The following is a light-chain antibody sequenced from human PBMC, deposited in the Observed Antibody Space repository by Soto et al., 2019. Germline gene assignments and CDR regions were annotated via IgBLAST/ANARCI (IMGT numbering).Light chain of an antibody. J-gene: IGKJ2*01. Sequence: EIVLTQSPATLSLSPGERATLSCRASQSVGSYLAWYQHKPGQAPRLLIYGASNRATDIPGRFSGRGSGTDFTLPISSLESGDSAVYYCQQRDKWPRTFGQGTKLELK. CDR2: GAS. CDR1: QSVGSY. V-gene: IGKV3-11*01. CDR3: QQRDKWPRT.